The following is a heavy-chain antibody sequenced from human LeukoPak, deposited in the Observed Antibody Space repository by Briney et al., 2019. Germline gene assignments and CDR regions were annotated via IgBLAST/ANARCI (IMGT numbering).Heavy chain of an antibody. CDR3: ARDGPYYYDSSGYYFDT. Sequence: KAGGSLRLSCAASGFTFSSYSMNWVRQAPGKGLEWVSSISSSSSYIYYADSVKGRFTISRDNAKNSLYLQMNSLRAEDTAVYYCARDGPYYYDSSGYYFDTGGQGTLVNVSS. CDR2: ISSSSSYI. CDR1: GFTFSSYS. D-gene: IGHD3-22*01. V-gene: IGHV3-21*01. J-gene: IGHJ4*02.